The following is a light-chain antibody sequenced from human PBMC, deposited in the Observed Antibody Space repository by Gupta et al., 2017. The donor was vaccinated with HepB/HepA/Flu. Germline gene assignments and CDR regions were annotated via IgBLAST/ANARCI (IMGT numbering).Light chain of an antibody. CDR3: LQDYTYPRT. V-gene: IGKV1-6*01. CDR2: GAS. Sequence: ATQMTQSPSSLSASVGQRVIMTCRASLDIGNFLAWYQQRPGQAPKLLIFGASTLQTGVPSRFDGSGSGTDFTLIISSLQPDDSATYYCLQDYTYPRTFGQGTKVEVK. J-gene: IGKJ1*01. CDR1: LDIGNF.